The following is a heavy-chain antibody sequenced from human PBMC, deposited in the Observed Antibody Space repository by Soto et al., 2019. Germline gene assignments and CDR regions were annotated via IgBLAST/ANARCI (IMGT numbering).Heavy chain of an antibody. CDR2: IRSKAYGGTT. CDR3: TRGEDIVVVPAAVHYYYGMDV. D-gene: IGHD2-2*01. CDR1: GFTFGDYA. V-gene: IGHV3-49*03. Sequence: GGSLRLSCTASGFTFGDYAMSWFRQAPGKGLEWVGFIRSKAYGGTTEYAASVKGRFTISRDDSKSIAYLQMNSLKTEDTAVYYCTRGEDIVVVPAAVHYYYGMDVWGQGTTVTVS. J-gene: IGHJ6*02.